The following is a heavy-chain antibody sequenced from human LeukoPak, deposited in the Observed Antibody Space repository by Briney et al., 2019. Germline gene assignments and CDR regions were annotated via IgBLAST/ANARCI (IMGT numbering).Heavy chain of an antibody. CDR2: IYYSGST. Sequence: PSETLSLTCTVSGGSISSGDYYWSWIRQPPGKGLEWIGYIYYSGSTYYNPSLKSRVTISVDTSKNQFSLKLSSVTAADTAVYYCARVPAAIGGFDPWGQRTLVTVSS. J-gene: IGHJ5*02. D-gene: IGHD2-2*01. CDR1: GGSISSGDYY. CDR3: ARVPAAIGGFDP. V-gene: IGHV4-30-4*08.